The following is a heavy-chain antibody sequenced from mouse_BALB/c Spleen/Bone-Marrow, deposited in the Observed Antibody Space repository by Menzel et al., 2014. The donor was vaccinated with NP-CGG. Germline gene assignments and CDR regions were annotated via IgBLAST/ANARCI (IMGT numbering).Heavy chain of an antibody. CDR2: IRNKANGYTT. CDR1: GFTFTDNY. Sequence: EVKLMESGGGLVQPGGSLRLSCATSGFTFTDNYMTWVRQPPGKALEWLGFIRNKANGYTTEYSASVKGLFTISKDNSQSILYLQMNTLRAEDSSTYYCARDSDWFAYWGQGTLVTVSA. CDR3: ARDSDWFAY. J-gene: IGHJ3*01. V-gene: IGHV7-3*02.